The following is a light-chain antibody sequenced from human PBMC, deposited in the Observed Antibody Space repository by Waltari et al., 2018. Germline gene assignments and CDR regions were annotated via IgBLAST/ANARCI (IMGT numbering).Light chain of an antibody. CDR1: SSDVGGYNS. V-gene: IGLV2-14*03. J-gene: IGLJ2*01. Sequence: QSALTQPASVSGSPGQAITISCTGTSSDVGGYNSVSWYQQHPGKAPKLMIYDVTSRTSGVSPRFSGSKSDNTASLTISGLQSEDEADYYCSSYTGRSISVVFGGGTKLDVL. CDR2: DVT. CDR3: SSYTGRSISVV.